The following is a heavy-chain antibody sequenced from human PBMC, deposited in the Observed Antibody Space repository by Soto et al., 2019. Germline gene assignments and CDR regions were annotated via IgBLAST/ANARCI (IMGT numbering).Heavy chain of an antibody. CDR1: GDSISENH. V-gene: IGHV4-59*01. Sequence: PSETLSLTCTVSGDSISENHWSWIRQAPGKGLEWVGYVHFSGSTTYNPSLAPRLNISFDMSKSQVYLQLTSVTAADTAVYYCARFGAAAAHDDNWGRGVLVTVSS. CDR3: ARFGAAAAHDDN. J-gene: IGHJ4*01. D-gene: IGHD6-13*01. CDR2: VHFSGST.